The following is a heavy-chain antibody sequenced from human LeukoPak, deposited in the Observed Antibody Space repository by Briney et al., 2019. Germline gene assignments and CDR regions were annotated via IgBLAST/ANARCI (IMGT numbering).Heavy chain of an antibody. V-gene: IGHV1-18*01. J-gene: IGHJ4*02. D-gene: IGHD3-10*01. CDR3: ARDLGYYGSGRPYYFDY. Sequence: GASVKVSCKASGYTFISYGISWVRQAPGQGLEWMGWISAYNGNTNYAQKLQGRVTMTTDTSTSTAYMELRSLRSDDTAVYYCARDLGYYGSGRPYYFDYWGQGTLVTVSS. CDR2: ISAYNGNT. CDR1: GYTFISYG.